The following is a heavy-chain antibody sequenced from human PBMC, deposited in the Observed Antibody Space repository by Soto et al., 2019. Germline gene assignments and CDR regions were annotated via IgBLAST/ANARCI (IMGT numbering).Heavy chain of an antibody. CDR1: GFTFSSYA. D-gene: IGHD2-2*01. V-gene: IGHV3-23*01. Sequence: GGSLRLSCAASGFTFSSYAMSWVRQAPGKGLEWVSAISGSGGSTYYADSVKGRFTISRDNSKNTLYLQMNSLRAEDTAVYYCARDLGYCSSTSCSLDYGMDVWGQGTTVTVSS. CDR2: ISGSGGST. J-gene: IGHJ6*02. CDR3: ARDLGYCSSTSCSLDYGMDV.